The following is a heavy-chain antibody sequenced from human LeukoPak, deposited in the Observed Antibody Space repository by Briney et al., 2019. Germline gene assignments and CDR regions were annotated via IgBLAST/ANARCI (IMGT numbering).Heavy chain of an antibody. J-gene: IGHJ6*02. D-gene: IGHD3-9*01. CDR2: IKQDGSEK. Sequence: PGGSLRLSCAASGFTFSNYWMNWVRQAPGKGLEWVANIKQDGSEKYYVDSVKGRFTISRDNAKNSLYLQMNSLRAEDTAVYYCARDRGLRYFDWLLELYGMDVWGQGTTVTVSS. CDR3: ARDRGLRYFDWLLELYGMDV. CDR1: GFTFSNYW. V-gene: IGHV3-7*01.